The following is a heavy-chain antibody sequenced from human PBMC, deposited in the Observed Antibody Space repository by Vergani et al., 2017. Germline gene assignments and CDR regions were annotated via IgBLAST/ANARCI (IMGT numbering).Heavy chain of an antibody. CDR2: INPSGGST. CDR1: GYTFTSYY. V-gene: IGHV1-46*03. J-gene: IGHJ5*02. D-gene: IGHD6-6*01. CDR3: ARDLGDRSSSNHSPPTNWFDP. Sequence: QVQLVQSGAEVKKPGASVKVSCKASGYTFTSYYMHWVRQAPGQGLEWMGIINPSGGSTSYAQKFQGRVTMTRDTSTSTVYMELSSLRSEDTAVYYCARDLGDRSSSNHSPPTNWFDPWGQGTLVTVSS.